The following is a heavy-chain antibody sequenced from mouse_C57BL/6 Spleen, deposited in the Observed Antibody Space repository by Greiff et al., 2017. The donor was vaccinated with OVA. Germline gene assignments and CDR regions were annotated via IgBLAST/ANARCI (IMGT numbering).Heavy chain of an antibody. J-gene: IGHJ2*01. CDR3: ARGGSGSSYNFDY. D-gene: IGHD1-1*01. CDR2: IDPSDSYT. Sequence: QVQLKQPGAELVMPGASVKLSCKASGYTFTSYWMHWVKQRPGQGLEWIGEIDPSDSYTNYNQKFKGKSTLTVAKSSSTAYMQLSSLTSEDSAVYYCARGGSGSSYNFDYWGQGTTLTVSS. CDR1: GYTFTSYW. V-gene: IGHV1-69*01.